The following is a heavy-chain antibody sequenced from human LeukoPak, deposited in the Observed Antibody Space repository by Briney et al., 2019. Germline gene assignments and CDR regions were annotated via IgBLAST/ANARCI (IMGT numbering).Heavy chain of an antibody. CDR2: ISGSGGST. D-gene: IGHD3-3*01. V-gene: IGHV3-23*01. CDR3: TKRHYDFWSGYQNQMYYFDY. CDR1: GFTFSSYA. Sequence: GGSLRLSCAASGFTFSSYAMSWVRQAPGKGLEWVSAISGSGGSTYYADSVKGRFTISRDNSKNTLYLQMNSLRAEDTAVYYCTKRHYDFWSGYQNQMYYFDYWGQGTLVTVSS. J-gene: IGHJ4*02.